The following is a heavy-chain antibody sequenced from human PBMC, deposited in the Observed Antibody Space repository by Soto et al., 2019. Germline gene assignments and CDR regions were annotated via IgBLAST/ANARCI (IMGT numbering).Heavy chain of an antibody. CDR3: ARSGYDDDVHDY. CDR2: ISSNGGST. V-gene: IGHV3-64*01. CDR1: GFTFSSYA. D-gene: IGHD5-12*01. Sequence: PGGSLRLSCAASGFTFSSYAMHWVRQAPGKGLEYVSAISSNGGSTYYVNSVKGRFTISRDNSKNTLYLQMGSLRPEDMAVYYCARSGYDDDVHDYWSRGTLVTVSS. J-gene: IGHJ4*02.